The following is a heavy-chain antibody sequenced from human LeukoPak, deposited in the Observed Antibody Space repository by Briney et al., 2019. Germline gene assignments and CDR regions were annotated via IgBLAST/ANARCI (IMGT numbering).Heavy chain of an antibody. D-gene: IGHD3-3*01. CDR1: GYSISSGYY. J-gene: IGHJ4*02. CDR2: IYHSGST. V-gene: IGHV4-38-2*02. CDR3: ARENLRFLEWLGDY. Sequence: PSETLSLTCTVSGYSISSGYYWGWIRQPPGKGLEWIGRIYHSGSTYYNPSLKSRVTISVDTSKNQFSLKLSSVTAADTAVYYCARENLRFLEWLGDYWGQGTLVTVSS.